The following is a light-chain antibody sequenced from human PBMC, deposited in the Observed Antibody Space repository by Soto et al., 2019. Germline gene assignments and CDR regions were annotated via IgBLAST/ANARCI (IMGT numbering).Light chain of an antibody. CDR3: QQYKSHSLYR. Sequence: DIQMAQSPSTLSASVGDTVTVTCRASQGVGSFLAWYQQKPGKAPTLLIYLASRLESGVPSRFSGSGSGTDFSLTIIGLQPDDFETYFCQQYKSHSLYRFGQGNTLEIK. CDR1: QGVGSF. V-gene: IGKV1-5*03. J-gene: IGKJ2*03. CDR2: LAS.